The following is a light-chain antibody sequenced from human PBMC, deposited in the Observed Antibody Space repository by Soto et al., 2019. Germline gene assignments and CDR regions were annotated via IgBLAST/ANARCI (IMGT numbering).Light chain of an antibody. CDR2: GNS. J-gene: IGLJ2*01. CDR3: QSYDSSLSGSV. Sequence: QSVLTQPPSVSGAPGQRVTISCTGSSSNIGAGYDVHWYQQLPGTAPKLLIYGNSNRPSGVPDRFSGSKSGTSAPLAITGLQAEDEADYYCQSYDSSLSGSVFGGGTKVTV. V-gene: IGLV1-40*01. CDR1: SSNIGAGYD.